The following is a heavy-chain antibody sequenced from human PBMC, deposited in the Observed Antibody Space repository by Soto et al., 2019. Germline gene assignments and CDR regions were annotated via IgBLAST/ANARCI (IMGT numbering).Heavy chain of an antibody. J-gene: IGHJ6*02. CDR2: IFPGDSDT. Sequence: PXESLTISFQSAGSFLNRYWFALVRQLPGNGLEWMGPIFPGDSDTRYSPSFQGQVTISADRSLSTAYIQWGSLRASDSATYSGARQGPAYSGSGYYNEMDCWGPGTTVTVSS. CDR1: GSFLNRYW. CDR3: ARQGPAYSGSGYYNEMDC. D-gene: IGHD3-9*01. V-gene: IGHV5-51*01.